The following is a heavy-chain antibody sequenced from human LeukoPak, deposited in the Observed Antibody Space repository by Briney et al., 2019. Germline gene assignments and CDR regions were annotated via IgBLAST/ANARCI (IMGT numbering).Heavy chain of an antibody. V-gene: IGHV3-48*04. J-gene: IGHJ5*02. CDR3: ARLTRYAGDP. D-gene: IGHD3-9*01. CDR1: GFTFSSYT. CDR2: ISSSSSTI. Sequence: GVSLRLSCAASGFTFSSYTMNWVRQAPGKGLEWVSYISSSSSTIYYADSVKGRFTVSRDNAKNSLYLQMNSLRAEDTAVYYCARLTRYAGDPWGQGTLVIVSS.